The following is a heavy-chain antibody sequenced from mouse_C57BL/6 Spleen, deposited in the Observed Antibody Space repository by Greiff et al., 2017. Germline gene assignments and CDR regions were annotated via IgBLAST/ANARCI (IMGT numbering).Heavy chain of an antibody. CDR3: ARGDYGSSSDY. Sequence: VQLQQPGAELVMPGASVKLSCKASGYTFTSYWMHWVKQRPGQGLEWIGEIDPSDSYTNYNQKFKGKSTLTVDKSSSTAYMQLSSLTSEDSAVYYCARGDYGSSSDYWGQGTTLTVSS. CDR2: IDPSDSYT. V-gene: IGHV1-69*01. CDR1: GYTFTSYW. D-gene: IGHD1-1*01. J-gene: IGHJ2*01.